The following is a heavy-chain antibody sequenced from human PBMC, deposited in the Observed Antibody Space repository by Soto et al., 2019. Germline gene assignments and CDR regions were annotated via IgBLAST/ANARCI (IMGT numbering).Heavy chain of an antibody. J-gene: IGHJ6*02. CDR1: GYTFTSYA. D-gene: IGHD7-27*01. V-gene: IGHV1-3*01. CDR3: ASDPQTGDPPYYYYYGMDV. CDR2: INAGNGNT. Sequence: QVQLVQSGAEVKKPGASVKVSCKASGYTFTSYAMHWVRQAPGQRLEWMGWINAGNGNTKYSQKFQGRVTITRDTSASTAYMELSSLRSEDTAVYYCASDPQTGDPPYYYYYGMDVWGQGTTVTVSS.